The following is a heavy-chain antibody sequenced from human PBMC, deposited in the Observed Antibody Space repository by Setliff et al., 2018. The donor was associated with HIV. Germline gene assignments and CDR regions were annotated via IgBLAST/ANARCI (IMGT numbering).Heavy chain of an antibody. CDR3: ARRIFHSSFPSFDS. CDR2: IYYNGIT. Sequence: AETLSLTCAVSGGSIGTTTYYWGWIRQPPGKGLEWSGSIYYNGITYYNPSLEGRFTIPVDTSKNQFTLKVTSVTAAYTAVYYCARRIFHSSFPSFDSWGQGTLVTVSS. V-gene: IGHV4-39*01. D-gene: IGHD2-15*01. J-gene: IGHJ4*02. CDR1: GGSIGTTTYY.